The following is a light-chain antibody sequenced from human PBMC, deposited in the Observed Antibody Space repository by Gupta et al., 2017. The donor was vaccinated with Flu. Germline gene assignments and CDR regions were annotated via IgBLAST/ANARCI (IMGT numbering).Light chain of an antibody. CDR3: QQATNSRNT. Sequence: DIQLTQSPSSVSASVGDRVTITCRASQDISNWLAWYHQKPGKAPKLLIYAASTLQTGLPSRFSGRGSGTDFTLTISRLQPEDFATYYCQQATNSRNTFGHGTTVDV. J-gene: IGKJ3*01. CDR2: AAS. V-gene: IGKV1-12*01. CDR1: QDISNW.